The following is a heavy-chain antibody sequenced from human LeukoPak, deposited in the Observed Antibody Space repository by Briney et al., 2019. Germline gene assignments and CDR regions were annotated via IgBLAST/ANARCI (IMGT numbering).Heavy chain of an antibody. CDR1: RFTFDDYS. CDR2: ISWDGGAT. D-gene: IGHD3-22*01. Sequence: GGSLRLSCAASRFTFDDYSIHWVRQPPGKGLEWISLISWDGGATCYADSVKGRFTVSRDKSKNSLFLQMNSVITEDTAFYYCTKVARNSSWPYFDSWGQGTLVTVSP. V-gene: IGHV3-43*01. CDR3: TKVARNSSWPYFDS. J-gene: IGHJ4*02.